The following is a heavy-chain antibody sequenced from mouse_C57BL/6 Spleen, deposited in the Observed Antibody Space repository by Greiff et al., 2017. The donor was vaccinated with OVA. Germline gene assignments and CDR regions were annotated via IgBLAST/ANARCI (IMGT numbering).Heavy chain of an antibody. CDR1: GFSLTRYA. CDR3: ARNLDYYGSSYEDGMDY. CDR2: IWTGGGT. Sequence: VMLVESGPGLVAPSQSLSITCTVSGFSLTRYAISWVRQPPGKGLEWLGVIWTGGGTNYNSALKSRLSISKDNSKSQVFLKMNSLQTDDTARYYCARNLDYYGSSYEDGMDYWGQGTSVTVSS. V-gene: IGHV2-9-1*01. J-gene: IGHJ4*01. D-gene: IGHD1-1*01.